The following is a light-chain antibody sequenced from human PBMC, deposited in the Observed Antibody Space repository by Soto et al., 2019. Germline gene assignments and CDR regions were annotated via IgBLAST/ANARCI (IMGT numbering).Light chain of an antibody. Sequence: QSALTNPAPVPGPLGSWIPISSTETSSDVGSYNLVSWYQQHPGKAPKLMIYEVSKRPSGVSNRFSGSKSGNTASLTISGLQAEDEADYYCCSYAGSSTWVFGGGTKLTVL. CDR2: EVS. J-gene: IGLJ3*02. V-gene: IGLV2-23*02. CDR3: CSYAGSSTWV. CDR1: SSDVGSYNL.